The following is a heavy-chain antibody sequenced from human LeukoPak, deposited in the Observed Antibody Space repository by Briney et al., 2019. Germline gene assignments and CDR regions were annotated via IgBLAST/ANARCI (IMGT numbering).Heavy chain of an antibody. CDR2: INHSGGT. Sequence: SSETLSLTCAVYGGSFSGYYWSWIRQPPGKGLEWIGEINHSGGTNYNPSLKSRVTISVDTSKNQFSLKLSSVTAADTAVYYCARAADCSSTSCTRNGMDVWGQGTTVTVSS. D-gene: IGHD2-2*01. J-gene: IGHJ6*02. CDR1: GGSFSGYY. V-gene: IGHV4-34*01. CDR3: ARAADCSSTSCTRNGMDV.